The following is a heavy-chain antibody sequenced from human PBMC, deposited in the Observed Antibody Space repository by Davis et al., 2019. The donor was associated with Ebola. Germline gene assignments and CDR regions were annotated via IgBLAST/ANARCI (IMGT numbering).Heavy chain of an antibody. Sequence: PSETLSLTCAVYGGSFSGYYWSWIRQPPGKGLEWIGEINHSGSTNYNPSLKSRVTISVDTSKNQFSLKLSSVTAADTAVYYCARATEGRYCSGGSCYPGLDVWGQGTTVTVSS. CDR1: GGSFSGYY. CDR2: INHSGST. V-gene: IGHV4-34*01. J-gene: IGHJ6*02. CDR3: ARATEGRYCSGGSCYPGLDV. D-gene: IGHD2-15*01.